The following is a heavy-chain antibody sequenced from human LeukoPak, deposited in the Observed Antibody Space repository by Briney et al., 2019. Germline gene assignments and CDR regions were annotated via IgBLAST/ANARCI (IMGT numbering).Heavy chain of an antibody. V-gene: IGHV3-48*03. D-gene: IGHD5-18*01. Sequence: GGSLRLSCAASGFTFSSYEMNWVRQAPGKGLEWVSYISSSGSTIYYADSVKGRFTISRDNAKNSLYLQMNSLRAEDTAVYCCASAYTAMAADYFDYWGQGTLVTVSS. CDR2: ISSSGSTI. J-gene: IGHJ4*02. CDR1: GFTFSSYE. CDR3: ASAYTAMAADYFDY.